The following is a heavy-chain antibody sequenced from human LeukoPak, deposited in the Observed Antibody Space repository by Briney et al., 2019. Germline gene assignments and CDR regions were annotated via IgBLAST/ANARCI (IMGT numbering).Heavy chain of an antibody. Sequence: PGGSLRLSCAASGFTFSSYAMSWVRQAPGKGLEWVSAISGSGGYTYYADSVKGRFTISGDNSKNTLYLQMNSLRAEDTAVYYCAKGVLAVAGNNWFDPWGQGTLVTVSS. D-gene: IGHD6-19*01. V-gene: IGHV3-23*01. CDR2: ISGSGGYT. CDR3: AKGVLAVAGNNWFDP. CDR1: GFTFSSYA. J-gene: IGHJ5*02.